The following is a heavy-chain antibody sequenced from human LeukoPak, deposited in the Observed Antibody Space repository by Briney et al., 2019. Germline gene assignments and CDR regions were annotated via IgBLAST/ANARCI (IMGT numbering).Heavy chain of an antibody. CDR3: ARDRCSGGSCYLNHGMDV. J-gene: IGHJ6*02. V-gene: IGHV3-21*01. D-gene: IGHD2-15*01. CDR2: ISSSSSYI. Sequence: GGSLRLSCAASGFTFSSYSMNWVRQAPGKGLEWVSSISSSSSYIYYADSVKGRFTISRDNAKNSLYLQMNSLRAEDTAVYYCARDRCSGGSCYLNHGMDVWGQGTTVTVSS. CDR1: GFTFSSYS.